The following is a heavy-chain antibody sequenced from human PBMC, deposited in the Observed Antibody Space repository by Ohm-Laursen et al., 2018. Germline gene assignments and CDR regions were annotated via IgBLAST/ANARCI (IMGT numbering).Heavy chain of an antibody. Sequence: SQTLSLTCTVSGGSIRNYYWSWIRQTPGKRLEWIGYIYYSGSTTYNSSLKSRVTISVDTSKSQFSLKLSSVTAADTAVYYCARYTAPYYYYGMDVWGQGTTVTVSS. CDR1: GGSIRNYY. J-gene: IGHJ6*02. CDR3: ARYTAPYYYYGMDV. D-gene: IGHD1-1*01. CDR2: IYYSGST. V-gene: IGHV4-59*08.